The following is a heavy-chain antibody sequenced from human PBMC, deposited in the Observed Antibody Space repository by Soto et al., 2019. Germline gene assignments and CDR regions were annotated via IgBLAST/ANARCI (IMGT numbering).Heavy chain of an antibody. CDR2: IYDSGIT. Sequence: SETLSLTCTVSGGSISSYHWYWIRQPPGKGLEWIGYIYDSGITNYNPSLKSRVTISVDTSKNQFSLKLSSVTAADTAVYFCARDQWLWFGEVSSYYGMDVWGQGTTVTVSS. J-gene: IGHJ6*02. CDR1: GGSISSYH. CDR3: ARDQWLWFGEVSSYYGMDV. D-gene: IGHD3-10*01. V-gene: IGHV4-59*01.